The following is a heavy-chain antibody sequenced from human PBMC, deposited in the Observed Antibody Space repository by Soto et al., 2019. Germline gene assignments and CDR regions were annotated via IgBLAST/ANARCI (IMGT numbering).Heavy chain of an antibody. CDR3: ARISGGPIR. CDR1: GGSMSGFY. CDR2: IHTGGTT. J-gene: IGHJ4*02. V-gene: IGHV4-4*07. Sequence: SETLSLTCTVPGGSMSGFYWNWFRQPAGKGLEWIGRIHTGGTTNYKPSPRRRVTMSVDTYKNKFSLKQTSEIGADTAVYYCARISGGPIRWGQGTLVTVSS.